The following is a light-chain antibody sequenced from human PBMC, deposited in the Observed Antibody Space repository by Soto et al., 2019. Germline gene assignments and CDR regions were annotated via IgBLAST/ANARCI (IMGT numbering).Light chain of an antibody. CDR3: QQYNNWPPVT. V-gene: IGKV3-15*01. J-gene: IGKJ1*01. CDR2: GAS. CDR1: QSVSSN. Sequence: EIVMSQSPATLSVSPGERATHSCRASQSVSSNLAWYQQKPGQAPRLLIYGASTRATGIPARFSGSGSGTEFTLTISSLQSEDFAVYYCQQYNNWPPVTFGQGTKVDI.